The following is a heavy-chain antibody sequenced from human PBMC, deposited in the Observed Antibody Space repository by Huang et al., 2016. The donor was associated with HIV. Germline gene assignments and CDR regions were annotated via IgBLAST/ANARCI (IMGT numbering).Heavy chain of an antibody. CDR3: ARVHGDYEDYFFDY. V-gene: IGHV1-69*13. Sequence: QVQLVQSGAEVVKPGSSVNVSCKASGGTLSSHSISWVRQAPGQGLEWMGGLIPIFATANYARIFQGRVTITADEATSTVYLELTSLRSDDTAVYYCARVHGDYEDYFFDYWGQGTLVIVSS. J-gene: IGHJ4*02. CDR2: LIPIFATA. CDR1: GGTLSSHS. D-gene: IGHD4-17*01.